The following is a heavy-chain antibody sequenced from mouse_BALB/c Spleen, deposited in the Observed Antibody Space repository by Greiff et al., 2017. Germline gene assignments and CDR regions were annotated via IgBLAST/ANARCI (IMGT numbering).Heavy chain of an antibody. CDR1: GYTFTSYT. Sequence: QVHVKQSGAELARPGASVKMSCKASGYTFTSYTMHWVKQRPGQGLEWIGYINPSSGYTNYNQKFKDKATLTADKSSSTAYMQLSSLTSEDSAVYYCARVGGYDYGLFAYWGQGTLVTVSA. CDR2: INPSSGYT. V-gene: IGHV1-4*01. CDR3: ARVGGYDYGLFAY. D-gene: IGHD2-4*01. J-gene: IGHJ3*01.